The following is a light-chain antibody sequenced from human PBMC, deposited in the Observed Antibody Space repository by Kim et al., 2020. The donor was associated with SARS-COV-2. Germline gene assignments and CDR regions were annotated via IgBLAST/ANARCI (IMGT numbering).Light chain of an antibody. V-gene: IGKV3-20*01. Sequence: RGTLPRRPSRRSSSEYLAWYLPEPAQAPSHPIYLASIRATGIPDRFIGSECGTDFTLIINRLAPEDFAVYYCQQYGSSPPLTFGRGAKVDIK. CDR1: RRSSSEY. CDR3: QQYGSSPPLT. CDR2: LAS. J-gene: IGKJ4*01.